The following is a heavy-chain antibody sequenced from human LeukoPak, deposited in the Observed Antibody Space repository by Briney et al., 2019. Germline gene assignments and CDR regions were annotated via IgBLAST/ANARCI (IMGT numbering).Heavy chain of an antibody. V-gene: IGHV1-69*05. D-gene: IGHD6-19*01. CDR2: IIPIFGTA. CDR1: GGTFSSYA. Sequence: ASEKVSCKASGGTFSSYAISWVRQAPGQGLEWMGRIIPIFGTANYAQKFQGRVTITTDESTSTAYMELSSLRSEDTAVYYCARDASSGWNPSWFDPWGQGTLVTVSS. CDR3: ARDASSGWNPSWFDP. J-gene: IGHJ5*02.